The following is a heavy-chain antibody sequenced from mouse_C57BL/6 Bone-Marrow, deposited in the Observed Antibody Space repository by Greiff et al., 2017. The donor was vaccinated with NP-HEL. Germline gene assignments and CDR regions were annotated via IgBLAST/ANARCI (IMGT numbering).Heavy chain of an antibody. J-gene: IGHJ3*01. Sequence: QVQLKQPGAELVKPGASVKMSCKASGYTFTSYWITWVKQRPGQGLEWIGDIYPGSGSTNYNEKFKSKATLTVDTSSSTAYMQLSSLTSEDSAVYYCARRRGSSAWFAYWGQGTLVTVSA. D-gene: IGHD3-2*02. V-gene: IGHV1-55*01. CDR2: IYPGSGST. CDR3: ARRRGSSAWFAY. CDR1: GYTFTSYW.